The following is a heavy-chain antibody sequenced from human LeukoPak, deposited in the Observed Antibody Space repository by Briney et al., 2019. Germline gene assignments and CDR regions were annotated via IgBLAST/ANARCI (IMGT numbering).Heavy chain of an antibody. CDR2: MSPISGNT. CDR3: ARESGDILVVPYY. CDR1: GYTFTSYD. V-gene: IGHV1-8*01. D-gene: IGHD2-2*01. Sequence: ASVKVSCKASGYTFTSYDINWVRQATGQGLEWMGWMSPISGNTGYAQKFQGRLTMTRNTAINTAYMKLSGLRSEDTAVYYCARESGDILVVPYYWGQGTLVTVSS. J-gene: IGHJ4*02.